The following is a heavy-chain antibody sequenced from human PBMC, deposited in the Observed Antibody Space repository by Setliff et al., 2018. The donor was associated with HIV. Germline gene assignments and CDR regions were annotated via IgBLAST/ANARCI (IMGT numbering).Heavy chain of an antibody. J-gene: IGHJ4*02. CDR3: ARGRCSDAACFFDY. CDR2: IKTDGGTT. V-gene: IGHV3-48*01. D-gene: IGHD3-16*01. CDR1: GFTFKTYS. Sequence: GGSLRLSCVGSGFTFKTYSMNWVRQAPGKGLEWLSYIKTDGGTTYDADSVEGRLTISRDNAKNSLYLQMDNLTVDDTAVYFCARGRCSDAACFFDYWGQGTLVTVSS.